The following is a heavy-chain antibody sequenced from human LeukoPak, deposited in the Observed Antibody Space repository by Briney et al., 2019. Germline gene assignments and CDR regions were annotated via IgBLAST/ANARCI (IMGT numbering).Heavy chain of an antibody. Sequence: ASVKVSCKVSGYTLTELSMHWVRQAPGKGLAWMGGFDPEDGETIYAQKFQGRVTMTEDTSTDTAYMELSSLRSEDTAVYYCATAGPLVRGVITTPFDYWGQGTLVTVSS. CDR1: GYTLTELS. CDR2: FDPEDGET. J-gene: IGHJ4*02. CDR3: ATAGPLVRGVITTPFDY. D-gene: IGHD3-10*01. V-gene: IGHV1-24*01.